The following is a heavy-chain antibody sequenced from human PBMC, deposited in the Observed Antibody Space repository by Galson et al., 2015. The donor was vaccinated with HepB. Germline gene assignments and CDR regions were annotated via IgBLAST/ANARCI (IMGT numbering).Heavy chain of an antibody. J-gene: IGHJ4*02. CDR2: ISGYNGNI. Sequence: SVKVSCKASGYTFTSYGISWVRQAPGQGLEWMGWISGYNGNINYAQKLQGRVTMTTDTSTSTAYMELKSLRSDDTAVYYCARGIYCSTISCHVVDYWGQGTLVTVSS. V-gene: IGHV1-18*04. D-gene: IGHD2-2*01. CDR3: ARGIYCSTISCHVVDY. CDR1: GYTFTSYG.